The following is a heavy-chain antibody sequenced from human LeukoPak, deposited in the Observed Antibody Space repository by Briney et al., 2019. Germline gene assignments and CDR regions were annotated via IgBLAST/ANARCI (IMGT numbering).Heavy chain of an antibody. V-gene: IGHV3-21*01. CDR3: XXGLGYCSSTRCSPGYYMXX. Sequence: GGSLRLSCAASGFTFSDFGMNWVRQAPGKRLEWVARISSSGAYISYADSVKGRFTISRDNAKNSLYLQMNSLGADDTAVYFCXXGLGYCSSTRCSPGYYMXXWGXXXTVT. D-gene: IGHD2-2*01. CDR2: ISSSGAYI. CDR1: GFTFSDFG. J-gene: IGHJ6*03.